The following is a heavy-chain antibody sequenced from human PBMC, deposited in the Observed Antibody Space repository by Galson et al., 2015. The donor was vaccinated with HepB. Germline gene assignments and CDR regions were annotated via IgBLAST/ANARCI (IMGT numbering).Heavy chain of an antibody. Sequence: SVKVSCKASGYTFSTYSITWVRQAPGQGLEWMGWISPYKRDTKYTRKFQGRVTMTTDTFTSTAYMELRSLRSDDTAFYYCARGAVVGVVGGSQNNWFAPWGQGTLVTVSS. CDR2: ISPYKRDT. D-gene: IGHD2-15*01. V-gene: IGHV1-18*01. CDR1: GYTFSTYS. J-gene: IGHJ5*02. CDR3: ARGAVVGVVGGSQNNWFAP.